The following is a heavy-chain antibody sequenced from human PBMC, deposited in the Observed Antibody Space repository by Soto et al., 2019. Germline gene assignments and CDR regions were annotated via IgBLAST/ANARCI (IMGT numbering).Heavy chain of an antibody. CDR3: ASLSYYDSSGYPDY. D-gene: IGHD3-22*01. J-gene: IGHJ4*02. V-gene: IGHV4-39*01. Sequence: QLQLQESGPGLVKPSETLSLTCTVSGGSISSSSYYWGWIRQPPGKGLEWIGSIYYSGSTYYNPSLKRRVTISVDTSKNQFSLKLSSVTAADTAVYYCASLSYYDSSGYPDYWGQGTLVTVSS. CDR2: IYYSGST. CDR1: GGSISSSSYY.